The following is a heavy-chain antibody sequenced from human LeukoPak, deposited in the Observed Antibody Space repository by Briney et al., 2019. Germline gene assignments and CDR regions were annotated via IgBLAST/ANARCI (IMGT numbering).Heavy chain of an antibody. Sequence: AETLSLTCVVSGVAINNYNWRSWGRPSPGKGLEWIGEIYHSGSSNYNPSLESRVTLSVDKSKNQFSLNLNSLTAADTAVYYCAGGARTSWTYWGQGTLVTVSS. CDR1: GVAINNYNW. V-gene: IGHV4/OR15-8*01. D-gene: IGHD2-2*01. J-gene: IGHJ4*02. CDR2: IYHSGSS. CDR3: AGGARTSWTY.